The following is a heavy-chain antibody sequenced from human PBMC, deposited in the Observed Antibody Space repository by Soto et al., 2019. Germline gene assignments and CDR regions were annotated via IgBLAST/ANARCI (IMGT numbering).Heavy chain of an antibody. J-gene: IGHJ1*01. CDR3: ARGQLREPLAEYFQH. Sequence: SVKVSCKASGGTFSSYTISWVRQAPGQGLEWMGRIIPILGIANYAQKFQGRVTITADKSTSTAYMELSSLRSEDTAVYYCARGQLREPLAEYFQHWGQGTLVTVSS. D-gene: IGHD1-26*01. V-gene: IGHV1-69*02. CDR2: IIPILGIA. CDR1: GGTFSSYT.